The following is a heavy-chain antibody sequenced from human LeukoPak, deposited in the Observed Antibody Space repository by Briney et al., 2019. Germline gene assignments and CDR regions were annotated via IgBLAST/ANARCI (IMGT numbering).Heavy chain of an antibody. J-gene: IGHJ4*02. CDR2: ISGSGGST. CDR3: AKGVSGTYSPFDY. D-gene: IGHD1-26*01. CDR1: RFTFINHA. V-gene: IGHV3-23*01. Sequence: GGSLRLSCEASRFTFINHAMNWVRQAPGKGLEWVSSISGSGGSTYYADSVKGRFTMSRDNSKNTLYLQMNSLRAEDTAVYYCAKGVSGTYSPFDYWGQGTLVTVSS.